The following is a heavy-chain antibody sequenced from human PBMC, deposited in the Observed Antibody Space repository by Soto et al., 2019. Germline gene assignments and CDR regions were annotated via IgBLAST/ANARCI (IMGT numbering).Heavy chain of an antibody. Sequence: GSLRLSCAASGFTFSDYDMSWIRQAPGKGLEWVSYISSSGSTVYSADSVKGRFTISRDNAENSLFLQMNRLRAVDTAVYYCARRSRDGYYSYWGQGTLVTVPQ. CDR3: ARRSRDGYYSY. D-gene: IGHD5-12*01. V-gene: IGHV3-11*01. J-gene: IGHJ4*02. CDR2: ISSSGSTV. CDR1: GFTFSDYD.